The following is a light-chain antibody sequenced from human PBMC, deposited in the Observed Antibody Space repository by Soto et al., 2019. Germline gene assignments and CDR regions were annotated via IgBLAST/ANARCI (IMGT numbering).Light chain of an antibody. V-gene: IGLV2-14*01. CDR1: SSDIGNYDF. Sequence: QSVLTQPASVSGSPGQSITISCTGTSSDIGNYDFVSWYQQVPGTAPKAMIYEVSSRPSGVSNRFSGSKSGNTASLTISGLQDEDEAYYYCSSYTTSTSCILFGGGTQLTVL. CDR2: EVS. J-gene: IGLJ2*01. CDR3: SSYTTSTSCIL.